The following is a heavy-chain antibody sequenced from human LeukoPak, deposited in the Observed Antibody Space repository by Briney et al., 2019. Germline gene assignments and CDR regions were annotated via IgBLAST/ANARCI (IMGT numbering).Heavy chain of an antibody. D-gene: IGHD3-9*01. J-gene: IGHJ4*02. V-gene: IGHV3-33*08. CDR1: GFTVSSNY. CDR2: IWYDGSNK. Sequence: QPGGSLRLSCAASGFTVSSNYMSWVRQAPGKGLEWVAVIWYDGSNKYYADSVKGRFTISRDNSKNTLYLQMNSLRAEDTAVYYCARVSTPRGPLRYFDWLPDYWGQGTLVTVSS. CDR3: ARVSTPRGPLRYFDWLPDY.